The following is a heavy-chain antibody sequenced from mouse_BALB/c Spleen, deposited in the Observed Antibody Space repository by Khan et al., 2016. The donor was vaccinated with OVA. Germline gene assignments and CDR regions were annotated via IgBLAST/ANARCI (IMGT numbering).Heavy chain of an antibody. V-gene: IGHV1S81*02. CDR3: TSGGAWATMISWLAY. CDR1: GYTFTSYY. CDR2: VNPSNGGT. J-gene: IGHJ3*01. D-gene: IGHD2-4*01. Sequence: QVRLQQSGAELVKPGASVKLSCKASGYTFTSYYMYWVQQSPGQGLEWIGVVNPSNGGTNFTEKFKSKATLTVDKSSSTAYMQLSSLTSEDSAVYYGTSGGAWATMISWLAYWGQGTLVTVSA.